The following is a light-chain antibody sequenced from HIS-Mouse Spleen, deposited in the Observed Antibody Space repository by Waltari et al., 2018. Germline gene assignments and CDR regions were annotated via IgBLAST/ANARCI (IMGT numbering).Light chain of an antibody. Sequence: DIQLTQSPSFLSASVGDRVTITCRASQGFSIYLAWYQQKPGKAPKLLIYAASTLQSGVPSRFSGSGSGTEFTLTIRSLQPEDFVTYYCQQLNSYPPTFGQGTKVEIK. CDR3: QQLNSYPPT. CDR1: QGFSIY. CDR2: AAS. V-gene: IGKV1-9*01. J-gene: IGKJ1*01.